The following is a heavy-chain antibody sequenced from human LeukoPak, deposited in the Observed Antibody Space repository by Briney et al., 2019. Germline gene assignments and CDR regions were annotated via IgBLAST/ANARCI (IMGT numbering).Heavy chain of an antibody. J-gene: IGHJ4*02. CDR3: AKGRGGDYSYGSYYFDS. Sequence: GGSLRLSCAASGFTFSSYGMHWVRQAPDKGLEWVAVISYDGSNKFYADSVKGRFTVSRDNSKNTLYLQMNSLGAEDTAVYYCAKGRGGDYSYGSYYFDSWGQGTLVTVSS. CDR1: GFTFSSYG. V-gene: IGHV3-30*18. D-gene: IGHD3-10*01. CDR2: ISYDGSNK.